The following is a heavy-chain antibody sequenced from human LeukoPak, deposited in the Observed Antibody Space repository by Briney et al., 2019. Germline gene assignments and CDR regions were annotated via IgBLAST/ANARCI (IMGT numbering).Heavy chain of an antibody. V-gene: IGHV3-53*01. Sequence: GGSLRLSCAASGFTVSSSYMSWVRQAPGKGLEWVSVIYAGGSTYYADSVKGRFTISRDNSKNTLYLQMNSLRAEDTALYYCAKEDHSGSYYYFDYWGQGTLVTVSS. CDR3: AKEDHSGSYYYFDY. D-gene: IGHD1-26*01. CDR2: IYAGGST. J-gene: IGHJ4*02. CDR1: GFTVSSSY.